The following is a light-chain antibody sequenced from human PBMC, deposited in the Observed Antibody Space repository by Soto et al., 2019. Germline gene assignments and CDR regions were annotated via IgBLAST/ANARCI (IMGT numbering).Light chain of an antibody. V-gene: IGKV3-11*01. CDR3: QQRSDWPPLT. CDR1: QNVGSF. CDR2: DTY. Sequence: EIVLTQSPATLSLSPGERATLSCRASQNVGSFLAWYQQKPGQAPRLLIYDTYKRPTGVPARFTGSGSGADFTLTINSLEPEDFAVYYCQQRSDWPPLTFGQGTRLEIK. J-gene: IGKJ5*01.